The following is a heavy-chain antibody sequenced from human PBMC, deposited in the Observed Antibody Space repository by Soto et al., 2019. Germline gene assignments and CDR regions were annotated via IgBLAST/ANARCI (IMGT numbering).Heavy chain of an antibody. CDR3: ARDGRATGTTRSYYYGMDV. D-gene: IGHD1-1*01. J-gene: IGHJ6*02. CDR2: IYYSGST. CDR1: GGSISSYY. V-gene: IGHV4-59*01. Sequence: SETLSLTCTVSGGSISSYYWSWIRQPPGKGLEWIGYIYYSGSTNYNPSLKSRVTISVDTSKNQFSLKLSSVTAVDTAVYYCARDGRATGTTRSYYYGMDVWGQGTTVTVSS.